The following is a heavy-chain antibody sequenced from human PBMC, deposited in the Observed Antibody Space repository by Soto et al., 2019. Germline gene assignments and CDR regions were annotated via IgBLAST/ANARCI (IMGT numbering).Heavy chain of an antibody. V-gene: IGHV4-39*01. CDR1: GGSISSSSYY. D-gene: IGHD3-10*01. CDR3: ASHSYYYGSGSYYNVDY. J-gene: IGHJ4*02. CDR2: IYYSGST. Sequence: QLQLQESGPGLVKPSETLSLTCTVSGGSISSSSYYWGWIRQPPGKGLVWIGSIYYSGSTYYNPSLKSRVTISVDTSKTQFSLKLSSVTAADTAVYYCASHSYYYGSGSYYNVDYWGQGTLVTVSS.